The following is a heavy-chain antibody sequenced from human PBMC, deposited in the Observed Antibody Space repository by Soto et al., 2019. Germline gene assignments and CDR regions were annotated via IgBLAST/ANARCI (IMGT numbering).Heavy chain of an antibody. CDR3: ARGPPHHY. CDR2: IYHSGSP. J-gene: IGHJ4*02. CDR1: GGSISSGGYS. V-gene: IGHV4-30-2*01. Sequence: PSETLSLTCAVSGGSISSGGYSWSWIRQPPGKGLEWIGYIYHSGSPYYNPSLKSRVTISVDRSKNQLSLKLSSVTAADTAVYYCARGPPHHYWGQGTLVTVS.